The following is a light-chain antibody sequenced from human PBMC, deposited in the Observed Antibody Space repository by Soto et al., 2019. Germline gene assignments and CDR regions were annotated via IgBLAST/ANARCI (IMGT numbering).Light chain of an antibody. V-gene: IGKV3-20*01. CDR3: QPYGSTPKT. Sequence: EIVLTQSPGTLSLSPGERATLSCRASQSVRSSYLAWFQQKPGQAPRLLIYGASSRATGIPDRFSGSESGTDFPLTISRLEPEDFAVYYCQPYGSTPKTFGQGTKLEIK. CDR2: GAS. J-gene: IGKJ2*01. CDR1: QSVRSSY.